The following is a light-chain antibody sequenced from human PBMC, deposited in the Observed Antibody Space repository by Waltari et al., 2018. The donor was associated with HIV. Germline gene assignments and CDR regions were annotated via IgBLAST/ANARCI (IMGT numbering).Light chain of an antibody. CDR2: DVS. J-gene: IGLJ2*01. V-gene: IGLV2-14*01. Sequence: QSALTQPASVSGSPGPSITISCSGGRSDVGGYNYVSWYQQHPGKAPKLMIYDVSDRPSGVSNRFSGLQTEDEADYYCSSYTSSYTVIFGGGTKLTVL. CDR1: RSDVGGYNY. CDR3: SSYTSSYTVI.